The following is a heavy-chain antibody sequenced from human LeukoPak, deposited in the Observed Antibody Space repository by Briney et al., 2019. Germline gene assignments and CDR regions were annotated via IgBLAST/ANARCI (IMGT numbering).Heavy chain of an antibody. V-gene: IGHV3-30*18. D-gene: IGHD3-10*01. CDR3: AKDGYYNSGTFPDY. CDR2: ISYDGTNK. J-gene: IGHJ4*02. Sequence: PGTSLRLPCVASGFPFTSYGMNWVRQAPGKGLEWVAVISYDGTNKFYVDSVRGRITISRDNSKNTLYLQMDSLRAEDTAVYYCAKDGYYNSGTFPDYWGQGTLVTVSS. CDR1: GFPFTSYG.